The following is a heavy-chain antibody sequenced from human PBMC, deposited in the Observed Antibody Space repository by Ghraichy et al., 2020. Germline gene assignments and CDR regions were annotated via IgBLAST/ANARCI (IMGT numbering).Heavy chain of an antibody. Sequence: SVKGRFTISRDNAKNSLYLQMNSLRAEDTAVYYCARDTSITIFDYYGMDVWGQGTTVTVSS. J-gene: IGHJ6*02. V-gene: IGHV3-21*01. D-gene: IGHD3-3*01. CDR3: ARDTSITIFDYYGMDV.